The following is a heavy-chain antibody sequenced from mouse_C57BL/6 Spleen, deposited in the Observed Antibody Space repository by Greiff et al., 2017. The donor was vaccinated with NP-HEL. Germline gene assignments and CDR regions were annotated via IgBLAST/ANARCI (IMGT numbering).Heavy chain of an antibody. V-gene: IGHV1-69*01. CDR3: ARYTTVVATDYAMDY. CDR2: IDPSDSYT. Sequence: QVQLKQPGAELVMPGASVKLSCKASGYTFTSYWMHWVKQRPGQGLEWIGEIDPSDSYTNYNQKFKGKSTLTVDKSSSTAYMQLSSLTSEDSAVYYCARYTTVVATDYAMDYWGQGTSVTVSS. D-gene: IGHD1-1*01. J-gene: IGHJ4*01. CDR1: GYTFTSYW.